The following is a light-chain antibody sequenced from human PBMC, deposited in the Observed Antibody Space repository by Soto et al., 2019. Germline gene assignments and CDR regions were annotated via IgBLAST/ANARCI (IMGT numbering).Light chain of an antibody. CDR1: QSVSSY. V-gene: IGKV3-11*01. J-gene: IGKJ5*01. CDR2: DAS. Sequence: EIVLTQSPATLSLSPGERATLSCMAIQSVSSYLAWYQQKPGQAPRLLIYDASNRATGIPARFSGSGSGTDFTLTISSLEPEDFAVYYCQQRSNWPPVITFGQGTRLEIK. CDR3: QQRSNWPPVIT.